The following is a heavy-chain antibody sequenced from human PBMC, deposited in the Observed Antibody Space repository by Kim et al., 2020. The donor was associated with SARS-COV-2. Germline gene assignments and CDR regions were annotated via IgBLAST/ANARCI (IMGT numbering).Heavy chain of an antibody. J-gene: IGHJ4*02. Sequence: GGSLRLSCAASGFTFSSYWMSWVRQAPGKGLGWVANIKQDGSEKYYVDSVKGRFTISRDNAKNSLYLQMNSLRAEDTAVYYCATTGGRYRVSAKEARDYWGQGTLVTVSS. V-gene: IGHV3-7*01. CDR3: ATTGGRYRVSAKEARDY. CDR1: GFTFSSYW. CDR2: IKQDGSEK. D-gene: IGHD5-12*01.